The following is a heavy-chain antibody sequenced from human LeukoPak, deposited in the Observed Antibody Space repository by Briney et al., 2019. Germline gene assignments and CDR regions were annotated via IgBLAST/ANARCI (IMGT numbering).Heavy chain of an antibody. CDR2: INPSGGGT. J-gene: IGHJ4*02. Sequence: ASVKASCNASGYTFTIHHKHWVQHAPAQGLEWMGTINPSGGGTDYTQKFQGRVTMTTDTSTNTVYMELSRLRSEDTAVYYCARGGSTIVGVAAPPLEYWGQGTLVSVSS. CDR3: ARGGSTIVGVAAPPLEY. D-gene: IGHD2-15*01. V-gene: IGHV1-46*01. CDR1: GYTFTIHH.